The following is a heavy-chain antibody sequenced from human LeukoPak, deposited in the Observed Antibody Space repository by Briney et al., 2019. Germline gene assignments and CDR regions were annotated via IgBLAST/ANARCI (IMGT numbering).Heavy chain of an antibody. D-gene: IGHD2-2*01. J-gene: IGHJ4*02. CDR1: GFTFRDYW. V-gene: IGHV3-7*01. CDR3: ARWRGSTSERSDY. CDR2: IKQDGSAK. Sequence: GGSLRLSCTASGFTFRDYWMTWVRQAPGKGLKWVANIKQDGSAKYYVDSVKGRFTISRDNAKNSLYLQMDSLRVEDTATYYCARWRGSTSERSDYWGQGTLVTVSS.